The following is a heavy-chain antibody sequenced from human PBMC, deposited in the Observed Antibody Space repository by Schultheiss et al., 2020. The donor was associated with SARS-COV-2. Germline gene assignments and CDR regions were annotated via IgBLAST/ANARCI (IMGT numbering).Heavy chain of an antibody. CDR2: IIPIFGTA. V-gene: IGHV1-69*13. Sequence: SVKVSCKASGYTFTSYGISWVRQAPGQGLEWMGGIIPIFGTANYAQKFQGRVTITADESTSTAYMELSSLRSEDTAVYYCASILWGSGWSTFDYWGQGTLVTVSS. CDR3: ASILWGSGWSTFDY. J-gene: IGHJ4*02. D-gene: IGHD2-21*01. CDR1: GYTFTSYG.